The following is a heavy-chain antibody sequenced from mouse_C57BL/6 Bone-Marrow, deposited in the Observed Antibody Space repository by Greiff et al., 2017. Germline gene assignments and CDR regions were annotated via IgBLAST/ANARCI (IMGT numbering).Heavy chain of an antibody. V-gene: IGHV1-81*01. CDR2: IYPRRGNT. Sequence: VQLQESGAELARPGASVQLSCKASGYTFTSYGISWVKQRTGQGLEWIGEIYPRRGNTYYNEKFKGKATLTADKSSSTAYMELRRLTSEDSAVYFCAREGVWLGWYFDVWGTGTTVTVSS. J-gene: IGHJ1*03. CDR3: AREGVWLGWYFDV. D-gene: IGHD2-2*01. CDR1: GYTFTSYG.